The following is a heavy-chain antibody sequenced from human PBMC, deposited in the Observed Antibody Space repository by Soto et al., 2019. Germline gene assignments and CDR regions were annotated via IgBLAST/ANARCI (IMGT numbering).Heavy chain of an antibody. Sequence: EVRLLESGGTLVQPGGSLRLSCAASGFSFSNHAMTWVRQAPGKGLEGVAMISGGGVDTTYADSVKGRFTISRDNSKNSVFLQMNNLRAEDTAIYYCAKEYSFAYLDIWGQGTLVTVSS. V-gene: IGHV3-23*01. CDR2: ISGGGVDT. D-gene: IGHD4-4*01. CDR1: GFSFSNHA. CDR3: AKEYSFAYLDI. J-gene: IGHJ4*02.